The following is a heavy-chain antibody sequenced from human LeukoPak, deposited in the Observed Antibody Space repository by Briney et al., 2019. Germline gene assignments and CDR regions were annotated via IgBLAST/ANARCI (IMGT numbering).Heavy chain of an antibody. J-gene: IGHJ6*03. Sequence: EINHSAPTNYTPSLKSRVTISVDTSKNQFSLKLSSVPAADTAVYYCARLGKSRPYYYMDVWGKGTTVTVSS. CDR2: INHSAPT. D-gene: IGHD3-16*01. V-gene: IGHV4-34*01. CDR3: ARLGKSRPYYYMDV.